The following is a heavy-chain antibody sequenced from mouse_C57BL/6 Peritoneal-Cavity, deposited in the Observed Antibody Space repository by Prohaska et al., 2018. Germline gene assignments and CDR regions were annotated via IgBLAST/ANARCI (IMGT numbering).Heavy chain of an antibody. Sequence: EVQLLETGGGLVQPGGSRGLSCEGSGFTFSGFWMSWVRQTPGKTLEWIGDINSDGRAIKYAPYIKDRFTIFRDNDKSTLYLQMSNVRSEDTATYFCMRDGSSYWYLDVGGTGNTVTVS. J-gene: IGHJ1*03. D-gene: IGHD1-1*01. CDR1: GFTFSGFW. V-gene: IGHV11-2*01. CDR2: INSDGRAI. CDR3: MRDGSSYWYLDV.